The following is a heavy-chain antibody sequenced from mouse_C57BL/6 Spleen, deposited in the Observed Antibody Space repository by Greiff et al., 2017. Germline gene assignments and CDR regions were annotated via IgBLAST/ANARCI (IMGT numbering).Heavy chain of an antibody. D-gene: IGHD1-1*01. J-gene: IGHJ2*01. CDR3: ARIQFITTAYYFDY. CDR1: GYTFTSYG. CDR2: IYPRSGNT. V-gene: IGHV1-81*01. Sequence: QVQLQQSGAELARPGASVKLSCKASGYTFTSYGISWVKQRTGQGLEWIGEIYPRSGNTYYNEKFKGKATLTADKSSITAYMELRSLTSEDSAVYFCARIQFITTAYYFDYWGQGTTLTVSS.